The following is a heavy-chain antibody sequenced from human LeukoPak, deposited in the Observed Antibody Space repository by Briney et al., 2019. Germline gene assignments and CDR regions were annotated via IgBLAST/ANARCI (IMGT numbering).Heavy chain of an antibody. Sequence: GGSLRLSCAASGFTFSSYVMSWVRQAPGIGLQWVSGISGSGGSTYYADSVKGRFTISRDNSKNTLYLQMNSLRAEDTAIYYCAKSRGIYDNSGWRTFDYWGQGTLVTVSS. CDR2: ISGSGGST. V-gene: IGHV3-23*01. D-gene: IGHD6-19*01. J-gene: IGHJ4*02. CDR3: AKSRGIYDNSGWRTFDY. CDR1: GFTFSSYV.